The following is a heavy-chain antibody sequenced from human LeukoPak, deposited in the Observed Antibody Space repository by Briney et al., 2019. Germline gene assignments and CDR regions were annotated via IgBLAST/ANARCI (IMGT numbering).Heavy chain of an antibody. CDR1: GYSISSGYY. Sequence: PSETLSLTWAVSGYSISSGYYWVWIRQPPGQGLEWIASIHQSGTTYYNPSLKSRVTISLDTSKNQFSLRLTSVTAADTAVYYCAREISGFWGQGTPVTVSS. J-gene: IGHJ4*02. D-gene: IGHD3-3*01. CDR2: IHQSGTT. CDR3: AREISGF. V-gene: IGHV4-38-2*02.